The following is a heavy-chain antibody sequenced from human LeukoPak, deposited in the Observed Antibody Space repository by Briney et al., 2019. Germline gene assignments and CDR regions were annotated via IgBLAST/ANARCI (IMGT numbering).Heavy chain of an antibody. CDR3: ARGGSGSSSGNFDY. V-gene: IGHV6-1*01. J-gene: IGHJ4*02. Sequence: SQTLSLTCAISGDSFSSNSAAWNWITQSPSRGLEWLGRTYYRSKWYNDYAVSVKSLITINPDTSKNQFSLQLNSVTPEDTAVYYCARGGSGSSSGNFDYWGQGTLVTVSS. CDR1: GDSFSSNSAA. CDR2: TYYRSKWYN. D-gene: IGHD1-26*01.